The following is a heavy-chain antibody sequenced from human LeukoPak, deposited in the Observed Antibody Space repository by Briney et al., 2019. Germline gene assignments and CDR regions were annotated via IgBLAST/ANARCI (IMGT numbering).Heavy chain of an antibody. Sequence: PGGSLRLSCSASGFTFSAYAMYWVRQAPGKGLEYVSGISNNGGSSFYADSVKGRFTISRDNSKNTLYLQMSSLRAEGTAVYYCAKITSVTGGDCWGQGTRLTVSS. J-gene: IGHJ4*02. V-gene: IGHV3-64D*09. CDR1: GFTFSAYA. CDR3: AKITSVTGGDC. D-gene: IGHD1-14*01. CDR2: ISNNGGSS.